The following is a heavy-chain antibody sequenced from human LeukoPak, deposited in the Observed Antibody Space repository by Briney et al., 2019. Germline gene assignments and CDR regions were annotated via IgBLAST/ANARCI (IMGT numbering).Heavy chain of an antibody. J-gene: IGHJ4*02. CDR2: IIPIFGTA. Sequence: GASVKVSCKASGGTFSSYAISWVRQAPGQGLEWMGGIIPIFGTANYAQKFQGRVTITTDESTSTAHTELSSLRSEDTAVYYCARGLTAARPTSWGQGTLVTVSS. CDR1: GGTFSSYA. CDR3: ARGLTAARPTS. V-gene: IGHV1-69*05. D-gene: IGHD6-6*01.